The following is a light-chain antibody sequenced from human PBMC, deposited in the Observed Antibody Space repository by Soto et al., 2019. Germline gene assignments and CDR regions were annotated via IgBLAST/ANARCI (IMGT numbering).Light chain of an antibody. CDR1: SSDVGGYNY. CDR3: CSYAGSYPFV. Sequence: QSALTQPRSVCGSPGQSVTISCTGTSSDVGGYNYVSWYQHHPGKAPKLMIYDVDKRPSGVPGRFSGSKSGNTASLTISGLQAEDEADYYCCSYAGSYPFVFGTGTKV. J-gene: IGLJ1*01. CDR2: DVD. V-gene: IGLV2-11*01.